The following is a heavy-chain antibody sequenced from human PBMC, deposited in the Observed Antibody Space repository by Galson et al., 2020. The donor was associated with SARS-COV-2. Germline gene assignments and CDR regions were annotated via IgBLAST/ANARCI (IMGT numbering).Heavy chain of an antibody. V-gene: IGHV1-24*01. D-gene: IGHD2-2*01. CDR2: FDPEDGET. CDR3: ATEGTASGSRRHWYFDL. CDR1: GYTLTELS. J-gene: IGHJ2*01. Sequence: ASVKVSCKVSGYTLTELSMHWVRQAPGKGLEWMGGFDPEDGETIYAQKFQGRVTMTEDTSTDTAYMELSSLRSEDTAVYYCATEGTASGSRRHWYFDLWGRGTLVTVSS.